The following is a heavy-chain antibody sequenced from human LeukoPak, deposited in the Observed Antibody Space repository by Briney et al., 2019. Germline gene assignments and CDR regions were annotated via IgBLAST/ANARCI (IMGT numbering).Heavy chain of an antibody. Sequence: PSETLSLTCAVYGGSFSGYYWSWIRQPPGKGLEWIGEINHSGSTNYNPSLKSRVTISVDTSKNQFSLKLSSVTAADTAVYYCARGGRRSSARLFDYWGQGTLVTVSS. D-gene: IGHD6-25*01. CDR3: ARGGRRSSARLFDY. V-gene: IGHV4-34*01. CDR1: GGSFSGYY. J-gene: IGHJ4*02. CDR2: INHSGST.